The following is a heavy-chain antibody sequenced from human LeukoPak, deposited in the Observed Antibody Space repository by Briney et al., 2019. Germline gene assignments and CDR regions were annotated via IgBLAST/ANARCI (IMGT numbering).Heavy chain of an antibody. CDR1: GYTFTSYY. CDR3: ARGMVDYYDSSGYSFFDN. Sequence: GASVKVSCKASGYTFTSYYMHWVRQAPGQGLEWMGIINPSGGSTSYAQKFQGRVTMTRDMSTSTVYMELSSLRSEDTAVYYCARGMVDYYDSSGYSFFDNWGQGTLVTVSS. CDR2: INPSGGST. J-gene: IGHJ4*02. V-gene: IGHV1-46*01. D-gene: IGHD3-22*01.